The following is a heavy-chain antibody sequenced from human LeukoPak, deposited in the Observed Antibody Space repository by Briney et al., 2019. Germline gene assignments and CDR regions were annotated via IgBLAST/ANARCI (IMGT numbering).Heavy chain of an antibody. CDR2: IKQDGSEK. V-gene: IGHV3-7*01. D-gene: IGHD3-9*01. CDR3: TRDLMDYDVSTGLHHYYMDV. CDR1: GFPFSNYW. Sequence: GGSLRLSCATSGFPFSNYWMNWVRQAPGKGLEWVANIKQDGSEKFYADSVKGRFTISRDNAKNSLYLQMNTLRVEDTAVYYCTRDLMDYDVSTGLHHYYMDVWGQGTTVTVSS. J-gene: IGHJ6*02.